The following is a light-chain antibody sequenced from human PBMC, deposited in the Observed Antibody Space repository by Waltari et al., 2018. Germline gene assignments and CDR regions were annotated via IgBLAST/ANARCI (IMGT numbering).Light chain of an antibody. V-gene: IGKV1-5*03. Sequence: DIQMTQSPSTLSASVGDRVTITCRASQSIGSHLAWYQQKPGKAPNLLIYKASSLQSGVPSRFSGSGSGTEFTLTISSLQPDDFATYYCQQYTAYALTFGGGTKVEIQ. CDR1: QSIGSH. CDR3: QQYTAYALT. J-gene: IGKJ4*01. CDR2: KAS.